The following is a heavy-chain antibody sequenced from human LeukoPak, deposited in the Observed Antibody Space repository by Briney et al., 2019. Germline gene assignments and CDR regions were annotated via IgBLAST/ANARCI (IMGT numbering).Heavy chain of an antibody. CDR3: ARFGSGSYYK. J-gene: IGHJ4*02. Sequence: GSLRLSCAASGFTFSSYAMHWVRQAPGKGLEWVAVISYDGSNKYYADSVKGRFTISRDNSKNTLYLQMNSLRAEDTAVYYCARFGSGSYYKWGQGTLVTVSS. CDR2: ISYDGSNK. CDR1: GFTFSSYA. D-gene: IGHD3-10*01. V-gene: IGHV3-30*04.